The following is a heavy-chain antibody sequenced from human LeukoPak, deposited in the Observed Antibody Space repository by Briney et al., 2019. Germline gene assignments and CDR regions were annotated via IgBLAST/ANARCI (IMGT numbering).Heavy chain of an antibody. CDR1: GFTFSSYW. V-gene: IGHV3-7*01. CDR3: ALQGAQWLAYWYFDL. D-gene: IGHD6-19*01. J-gene: IGHJ2*01. CDR2: IKQDESEK. Sequence: TGGSLRLSCAASGFTFSSYWMSWVRQAPGKGLEWVANIKQDESEKYYVDSVKGRFTISRDNAKNSLYLQMNSLRAEDTAVYYCALQGAQWLAYWYFDLWGRGTLVTVSS.